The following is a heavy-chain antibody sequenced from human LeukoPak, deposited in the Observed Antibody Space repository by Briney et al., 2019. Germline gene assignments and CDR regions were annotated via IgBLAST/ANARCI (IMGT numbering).Heavy chain of an antibody. D-gene: IGHD6-19*01. CDR2: ISSSGSTI. V-gene: IGHV3-48*03. Sequence: GGSLRLSCAASGFTFSSYEMNWVRQAPGKGLEWVSYISSSGSTIYYADSVKGRFTISRDNAKNSLYLQMNSLRAEDTAVYYCARDRVKYSSGLDAFDIWGQGTMVTVSS. J-gene: IGHJ3*02. CDR1: GFTFSSYE. CDR3: ARDRVKYSSGLDAFDI.